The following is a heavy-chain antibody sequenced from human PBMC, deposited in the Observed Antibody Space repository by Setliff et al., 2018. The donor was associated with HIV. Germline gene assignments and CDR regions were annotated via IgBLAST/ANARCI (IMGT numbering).Heavy chain of an antibody. D-gene: IGHD2-2*01. CDR1: GYTFPDYY. J-gene: IGHJ4*02. CDR3: ARDHPYFCSSTSCSLLDY. V-gene: IGHV1-2*06. CDR2: ISPNSGGT. Sequence: ASVKVSCKTSGYTFPDYYLHWVRQAPGQGLEWMGRISPNSGGTNYAQKFQGRVTMTRDTSINTVYMELSSLRSDDTAVYYCARDHPYFCSSTSCSLLDYWGQGTLVTVS.